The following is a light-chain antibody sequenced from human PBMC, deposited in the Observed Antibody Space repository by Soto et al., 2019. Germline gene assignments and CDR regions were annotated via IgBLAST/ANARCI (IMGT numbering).Light chain of an antibody. J-gene: IGKJ1*01. CDR3: QQYNSYSWT. CDR2: DAS. CDR1: QSLSTW. Sequence: IQMTQSPSTLSASVGDRVTITCRASQSLSTWLAWYQHKEGKPPKLLIYDASTLGTGVPSRFSGSGSGTEFPLTISSLQPDDFATYYCQQYNSYSWTFGPGTKVDIK. V-gene: IGKV1-5*01.